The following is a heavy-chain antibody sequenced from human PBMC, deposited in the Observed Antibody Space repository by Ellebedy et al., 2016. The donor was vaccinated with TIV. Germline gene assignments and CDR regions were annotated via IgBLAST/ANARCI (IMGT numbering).Heavy chain of an antibody. CDR3: ARDPEQLWLPSYFDY. D-gene: IGHD5-18*01. CDR1: GGTFSSYA. V-gene: IGHV1-69*04. CDR2: IIPILGIA. Sequence: AASVKVSCKASGGTFSSYAISWVRQAPGQGLEWMGRIIPILGIANYAQKFQGRVTITADKSTSTAYMELSSLRSEDTAVYYCARDPEQLWLPSYFDYWGQGTLVTVSS. J-gene: IGHJ4*02.